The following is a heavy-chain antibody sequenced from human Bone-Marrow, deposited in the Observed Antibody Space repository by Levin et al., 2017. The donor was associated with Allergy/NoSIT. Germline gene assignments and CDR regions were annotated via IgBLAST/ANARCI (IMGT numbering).Heavy chain of an antibody. CDR3: TATTYGAADI. CDR2: IYSHGKT. Sequence: GGSLRLSCAGTRFTVNSNYMTWVRQAPGKGLEWVSLIYSHGKTYYADSVRGRFTISRDKSKNTLFLQMNSLRVEDTAVYYCTATTYGAADIWGQGTMVAVSS. CDR1: RFTVNSNY. V-gene: IGHV3-53*01. J-gene: IGHJ3*02. D-gene: IGHD2/OR15-2a*01.